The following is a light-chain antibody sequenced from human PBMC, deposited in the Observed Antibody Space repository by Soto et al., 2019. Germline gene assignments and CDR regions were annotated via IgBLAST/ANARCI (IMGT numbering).Light chain of an antibody. CDR1: QSVSSSY. CDR3: QQYNNWPFS. J-gene: IGKJ5*01. V-gene: IGKV3-15*01. Sequence: EIVMTQSPGTLSLSPGERATLSCRASQSVSSSYLAWYQQKPGQAPRLLIYAASARATGVPARFSGTGSETDFTLTISGLQSEDSAVYFCQQYNNWPFSFGQGTRLEI. CDR2: AAS.